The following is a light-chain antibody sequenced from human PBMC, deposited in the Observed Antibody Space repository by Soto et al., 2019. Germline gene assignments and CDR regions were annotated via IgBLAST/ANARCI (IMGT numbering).Light chain of an antibody. J-gene: IGKJ3*01. Sequence: DIQMTQSPSSLSASVGDRVTITCRASQGISNFLAWFQQKPGKVPKLLIYAASTLQSGVPSRFSGSGSGTYFTLTISSLQPEDVATYYSQKHNEGFGPGTKVDIK. CDR3: QKHNEG. V-gene: IGKV1-27*01. CDR1: QGISNF. CDR2: AAS.